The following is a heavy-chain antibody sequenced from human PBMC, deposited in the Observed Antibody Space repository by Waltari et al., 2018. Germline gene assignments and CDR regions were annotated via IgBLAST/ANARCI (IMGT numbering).Heavy chain of an antibody. CDR2: ISYCGAI. Sequence: QLHLQESGPGLVKPSETLSLTCSVPGGSITSTSPYWGGIRQPPGKGLEWTGTISYCGAISNTPSLKSRLTISVDTSKNQFSLKLSSVTAADTALYYCATYVGASVGTAAFDVWGQGTMVTVSS. CDR3: ATYVGASVGTAAFDV. D-gene: IGHD3-16*01. V-gene: IGHV4-39*01. J-gene: IGHJ3*01. CDR1: GGSITSTSPY.